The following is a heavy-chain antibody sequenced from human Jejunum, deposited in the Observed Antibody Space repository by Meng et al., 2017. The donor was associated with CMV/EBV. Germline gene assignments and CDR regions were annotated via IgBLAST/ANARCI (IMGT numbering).Heavy chain of an antibody. V-gene: IGHV7-4-1*02. J-gene: IGHJ4*02. CDR3: ARAQSCSGNKCYSDY. CDR1: GYSFINYA. D-gene: IGHD2-15*01. CDR2: INTNTGNP. Sequence: SGYSFINYAMNWVRQAPGQGLEWMGWINTNTGNPTYAQAFTGRFVFSLDTSVNTAYLQITSLKAEDTAVYYCARAQSCSGNKCYSDYWGQGTLVTVSS.